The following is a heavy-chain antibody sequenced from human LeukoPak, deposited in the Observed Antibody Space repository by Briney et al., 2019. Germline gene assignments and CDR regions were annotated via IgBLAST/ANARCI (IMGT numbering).Heavy chain of an antibody. Sequence: GGFLRLSCAGSAFTFSNAWMSWVRQGPGKGLEWVGRIRSKTDGGTTDYAEPVKGRFTISRDDSKNTLYLQMNSLKTEDTAVYYCTTIRDYGDYAFDYWGQGTRVTVSP. J-gene: IGHJ4*02. CDR3: TTIRDYGDYAFDY. CDR1: AFTFSNAW. CDR2: IRSKTDGGTT. V-gene: IGHV3-15*01. D-gene: IGHD4-17*01.